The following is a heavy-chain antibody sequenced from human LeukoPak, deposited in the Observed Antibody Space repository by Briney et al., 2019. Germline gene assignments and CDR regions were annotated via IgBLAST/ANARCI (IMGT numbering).Heavy chain of an antibody. Sequence: SETLSLTCAVYGGSFSGYYWSWIRQPPGKGLEWIGEINHSGSTNYNPSLKSRVTISVDTSKNQFSLKLSSVTAADTAVDYCARGTRDGYRGGVFSVKVRFDPWGQGTLVTVSS. CDR3: ARGTRDGYRGGVFSVKVRFDP. CDR2: INHSGST. CDR1: GGSFSGYY. J-gene: IGHJ5*02. V-gene: IGHV4-34*01. D-gene: IGHD5-24*01.